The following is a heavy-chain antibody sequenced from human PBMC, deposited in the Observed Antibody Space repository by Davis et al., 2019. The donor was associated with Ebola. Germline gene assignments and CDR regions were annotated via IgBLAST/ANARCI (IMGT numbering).Heavy chain of an antibody. J-gene: IGHJ6*02. Sequence: SETLSLTCTVSGGSISSSSYYWGWIRQPPGKGLEWIGEIYHSGSTNYNPSLKSRVTISVDKSKNQFSLKLSSVTAADTAVYYCARVGTMVRGVLYYYYGMDVWGQGTTVTVSS. V-gene: IGHV4-39*07. CDR2: IYHSGST. D-gene: IGHD3-10*01. CDR1: GGSISSSSYY. CDR3: ARVGTMVRGVLYYYYGMDV.